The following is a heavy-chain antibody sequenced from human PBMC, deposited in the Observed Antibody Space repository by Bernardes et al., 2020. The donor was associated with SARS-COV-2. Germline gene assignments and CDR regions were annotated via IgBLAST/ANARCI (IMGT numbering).Heavy chain of an antibody. CDR3: ARGYCSSTSCYVQAYYFDY. V-gene: IGHV4-38-2*01. J-gene: IGHJ4*02. CDR2: IYHSGST. D-gene: IGHD2-2*01. Sequence: SETLSLTCAVSGYSISSGYYWGWIRQPPGKGLEWIGSIYHSGSTYYNPSLKSRVTISVDTSKNQFSLKLSSVTAADTAVYYCARGYCSSTSCYVQAYYFDYWGQGTLVTVSS. CDR1: GYSISSGYY.